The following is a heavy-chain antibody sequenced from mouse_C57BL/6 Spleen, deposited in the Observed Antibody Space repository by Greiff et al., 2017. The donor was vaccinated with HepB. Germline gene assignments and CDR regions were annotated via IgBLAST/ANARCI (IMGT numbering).Heavy chain of an antibody. CDR2: IYPGDGDT. CDR1: GYAFSSYW. J-gene: IGHJ2*01. D-gene: IGHD2-3*01. Sequence: VQLQQSGAELVKPGASVKISCKASGYAFSSYWMNWVKQRPGKGLEWIGQIYPGDGDTNYNGKFKGKATLTGDKSSSTAYMQLSSLTSEDSAVYFCARRDGYYGGYFDNWGQGTTLTVSS. CDR3: ARRDGYYGGYFDN. V-gene: IGHV1-80*01.